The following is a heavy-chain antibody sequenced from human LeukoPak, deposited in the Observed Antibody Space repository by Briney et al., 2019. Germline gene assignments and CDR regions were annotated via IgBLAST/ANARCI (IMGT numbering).Heavy chain of an antibody. CDR3: AKERAGYTNPYYFDY. J-gene: IGHJ4*02. CDR1: GFSFSNYA. V-gene: IGHV3-23*01. Sequence: GGSLRLSCAASGFSFSNYAMSWVRQAPARGLEWVSSLRGDGDTFYAGSVKGRFTISRDNSKNTLYLHMNSLRAEDTAVYYCAKERAGYTNPYYFDYWGQGTLVTVSS. CDR2: LRGDGDT. D-gene: IGHD3-16*02.